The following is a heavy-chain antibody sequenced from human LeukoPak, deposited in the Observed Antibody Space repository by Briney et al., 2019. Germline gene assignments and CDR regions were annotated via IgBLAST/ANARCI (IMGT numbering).Heavy chain of an antibody. J-gene: IGHJ4*02. CDR1: GFTFSSYA. D-gene: IGHD6-13*01. CDR2: ISGSGGST. Sequence: PGGSLRLSCAASGFTFSSYAMSWVRQAPGKGLEWVSAISGSGGSTYYADSVKGRFTISRDNPKNTLYLQMNSLRAEDTAVYYCAKDFRLLGPRDLYSSSWYDYWGQGTLVTVSS. V-gene: IGHV3-23*01. CDR3: AKDFRLLGPRDLYSSSWYDY.